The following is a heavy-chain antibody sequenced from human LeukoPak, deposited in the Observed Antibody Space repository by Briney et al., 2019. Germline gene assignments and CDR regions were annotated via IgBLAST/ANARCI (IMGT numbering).Heavy chain of an antibody. Sequence: PGGSLRLSCAASGFTFSSYGMSWVRQAPGKGLEWVSAISGSGGSTYYADSVKGRFTISRDNSKNTLYLQMNSLRAEDTAVYYCAKVVGYCSGGSCYHDYWGQGTLVTVSS. CDR2: ISGSGGST. J-gene: IGHJ4*02. V-gene: IGHV3-23*01. CDR1: GFTFSSYG. D-gene: IGHD2-15*01. CDR3: AKVVGYCSGGSCYHDY.